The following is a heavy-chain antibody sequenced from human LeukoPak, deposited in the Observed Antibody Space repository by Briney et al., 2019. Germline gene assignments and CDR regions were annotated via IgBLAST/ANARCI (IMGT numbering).Heavy chain of an antibody. CDR1: GFTFSSYG. CDR2: ISHDGTNK. CDR3: AKDWDTVHMGPDYLHY. D-gene: IGHD5-18*01. V-gene: IGHV3-30*18. J-gene: IGHJ4*02. Sequence: PGRSLRLSCAASGFTFSSYGIHWVRQAPGKGLEWVAVISHDGTNKYYEDSVKGRFTISRDNSKNTLYLQMNSLRAEDTAVYYCAKDWDTVHMGPDYLHYWGQGTPVTVSS.